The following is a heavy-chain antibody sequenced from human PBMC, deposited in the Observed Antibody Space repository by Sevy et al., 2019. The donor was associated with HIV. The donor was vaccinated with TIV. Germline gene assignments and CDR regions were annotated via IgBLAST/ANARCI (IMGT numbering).Heavy chain of an antibody. CDR2: ISYDGSNK. D-gene: IGHD6-13*01. J-gene: IGHJ5*02. CDR1: GFTFSSYG. CDR3: AKDQQQLVRVQSGDWFDP. V-gene: IGHV3-30*18. Sequence: GGSLRLSCAASGFTFSSYGMHWVRQAPGKGLEWVAVISYDGSNKYYADSVKGRFTISRDNSKNTLYLQMNSLRAEDTAVYYCAKDQQQLVRVQSGDWFDPWGQGTLVTVS.